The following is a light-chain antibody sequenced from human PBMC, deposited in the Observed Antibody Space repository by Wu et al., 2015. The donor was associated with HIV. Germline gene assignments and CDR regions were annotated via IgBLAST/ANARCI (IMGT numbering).Light chain of an antibody. V-gene: IGKV3D-20*02. J-gene: IGKJ5*01. CDR1: QSVSSNY. CDR2: GSS. CDR3: QHRFNWPLI. Sequence: EIVSTQSPGTLSLSPGERATLSCRASQSVSSNYLVWYQQRPGQAPRLLIYGSSNRAAGIPDRFSGSGSGTDFTLTINRLEPEDFATYYCQHRFNWPLIFGQGTRLEI.